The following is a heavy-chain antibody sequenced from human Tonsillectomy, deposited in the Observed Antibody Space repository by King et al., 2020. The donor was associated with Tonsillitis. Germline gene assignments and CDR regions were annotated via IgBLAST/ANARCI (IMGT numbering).Heavy chain of an antibody. CDR2: IYYSGST. CDR3: ARDWGSYDYVWGSYRSNAFDI. J-gene: IGHJ3*02. CDR1: GGSISSSY. Sequence: VQLQESGPGLVKPSETLSLTCTVSGGSISSSYWSWIPQPPGKGLEWIGYIYYSGSTNYNPSLKSRVTISVDTSKNQFSLKLSSVTAADTAVYYCARDWGSYDYVWGSYRSNAFDIWGQGTMVTVSS. V-gene: IGHV4-59*01. D-gene: IGHD3-16*02.